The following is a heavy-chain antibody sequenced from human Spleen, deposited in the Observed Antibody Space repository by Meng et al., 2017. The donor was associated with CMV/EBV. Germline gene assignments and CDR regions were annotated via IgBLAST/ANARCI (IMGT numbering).Heavy chain of an antibody. CDR1: GGSFSGYY. D-gene: IGHD1-26*01. Sequence: LTCAVYGGSFSGYYWSWIRQPPGKGLEWIGEINHSGSTNYNPSLKSRVTISVDTSKNQFSLKLSSVTAADTAVYYCARAPWESYFDYWGQGTLVTVSS. CDR2: INHSGST. V-gene: IGHV4-34*01. CDR3: ARAPWESYFDY. J-gene: IGHJ4*02.